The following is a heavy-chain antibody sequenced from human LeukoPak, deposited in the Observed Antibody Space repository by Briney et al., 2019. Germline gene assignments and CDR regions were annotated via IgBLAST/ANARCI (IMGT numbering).Heavy chain of an antibody. V-gene: IGHV4-30-4*01. CDR1: GGSISSGDYY. Sequence: SQTLSLTCTVSGGSISSGDYYWSWIRQPPGKGLEWIGYIYYSGSTYYNPSLKSRVTISVDTSKNQFSLKLSSVTGADTAVYYCARYPFAEWFDYWGQGTLVTVSS. CDR3: ARYPFAEWFDY. J-gene: IGHJ4*02. CDR2: IYYSGST. D-gene: IGHD3-3*01.